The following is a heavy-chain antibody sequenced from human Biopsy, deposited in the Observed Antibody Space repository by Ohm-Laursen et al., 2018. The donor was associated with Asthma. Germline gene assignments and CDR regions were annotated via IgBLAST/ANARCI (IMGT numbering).Heavy chain of an antibody. D-gene: IGHD3-3*01. Sequence: GTLSLTCSMYGLSSSAYYWTWIRQTPGKGLEWIGESDHRGNTNTNATLKSRVTISKAKSANEFSLKMKFVTAADTAIYYCARGPEWSGLDIWGQGTTVTVSS. CDR3: ARGPEWSGLDI. CDR1: GLSSSAYY. V-gene: IGHV4-34*01. J-gene: IGHJ6*02. CDR2: SDHRGNT.